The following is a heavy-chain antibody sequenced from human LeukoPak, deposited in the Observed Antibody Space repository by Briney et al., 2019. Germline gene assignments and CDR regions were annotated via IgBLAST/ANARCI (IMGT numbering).Heavy chain of an antibody. V-gene: IGHV3-74*01. CDR2: IITDGSIT. Sequence: GGSLRLSCAASGFTFSSYWMHWVRQAPGKGLVWVSRIITDGSITSYADSVKGRFTISRDNAKSTLYLQMSSLRAEDTAVYYCASFGVGADDAFDIWGQGTMVTVSS. CDR1: GFTFSSYW. D-gene: IGHD3-3*01. CDR3: ASFGVGADDAFDI. J-gene: IGHJ3*02.